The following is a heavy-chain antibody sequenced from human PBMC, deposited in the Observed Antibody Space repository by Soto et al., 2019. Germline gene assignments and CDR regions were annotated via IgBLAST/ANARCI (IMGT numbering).Heavy chain of an antibody. Sequence: QVQLVESGGGVVQPGRSLRLSCAASGFTFSSYAMHWVRQAPGKGLEWVAFISYDGSNKYYADSVKGRFTISRDNSKNTLYLQMNSLRAEDTAVYYCARPGSYYDSSGYYYYNWFDPWGQGTLVTVSS. V-gene: IGHV3-30-3*01. D-gene: IGHD3-22*01. J-gene: IGHJ5*02. CDR3: ARPGSYYDSSGYYYYNWFDP. CDR1: GFTFSSYA. CDR2: ISYDGSNK.